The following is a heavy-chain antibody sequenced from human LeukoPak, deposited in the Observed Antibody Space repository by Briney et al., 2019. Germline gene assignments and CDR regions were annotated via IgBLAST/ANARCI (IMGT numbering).Heavy chain of an antibody. CDR1: GYTFTGYY. J-gene: IGHJ5*02. V-gene: IGHV1-2*02. CDR2: INPNSGGT. D-gene: IGHD3-3*01. CDR3: ARAEEGTIFGVVIS. Sequence: ASVKVSCKASGYTFTGYYMHWVRQAPGQGLEWMGWINPNSGGTNYAQKFQGRVTMTRDTSISTAYMELSRLRSDDTAAYYCARAEEGTIFGVVISWGQGTLVTASS.